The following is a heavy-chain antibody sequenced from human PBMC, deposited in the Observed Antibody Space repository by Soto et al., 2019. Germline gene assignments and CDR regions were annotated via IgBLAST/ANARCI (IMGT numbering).Heavy chain of an antibody. J-gene: IGHJ4*02. D-gene: IGHD6-6*01. CDR2: ISYDGSNK. CDR3: AKAFLLYSRSLTYFDY. V-gene: IGHV3-30*18. Sequence: PGGSLRLSCAASGFTFSSYGMHWVRQAPGKGLEWVAVISYDGSNKYYADSVKGRFTISRDNSKNTLYLQMNSLRAEDTAVYYCAKAFLLYSRSLTYFDYWGQGTLVTVS. CDR1: GFTFSSYG.